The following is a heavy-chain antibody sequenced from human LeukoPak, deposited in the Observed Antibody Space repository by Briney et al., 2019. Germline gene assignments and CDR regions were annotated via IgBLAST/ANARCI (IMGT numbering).Heavy chain of an antibody. CDR2: IYYSGST. D-gene: IGHD6-19*01. Sequence: SETLSLTCTVSGGSISSYYWSWIRQPPGKGLEWIGYIYYSGSTNYNPSLKSRVTISVDTSKNQFSLKLSSVTAADTAVYYCARRWGYSSGWYYFDYWGQGTLVTVSS. V-gene: IGHV4-59*08. J-gene: IGHJ4*02. CDR1: GGSISSYY. CDR3: ARRWGYSSGWYYFDY.